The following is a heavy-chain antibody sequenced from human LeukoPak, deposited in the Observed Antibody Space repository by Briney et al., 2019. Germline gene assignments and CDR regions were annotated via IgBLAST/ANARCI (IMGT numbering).Heavy chain of an antibody. Sequence: SQTLSLTCTVSGVSISSGDYYWSWIRQPPGKGLEWIGYIYYSGSTYYNPSLKSRVTISVDTSKNQFSLKLSSVTAADTAVYYCARNEIQGWFDPWGQGTLVTVSS. V-gene: IGHV4-30-4*08. CDR2: IYYSGST. CDR3: ARNEIQGWFDP. CDR1: GVSISSGDYY. D-gene: IGHD1-1*01. J-gene: IGHJ5*02.